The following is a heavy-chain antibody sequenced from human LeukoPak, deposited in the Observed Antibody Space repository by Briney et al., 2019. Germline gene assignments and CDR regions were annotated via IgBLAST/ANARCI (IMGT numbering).Heavy chain of an antibody. J-gene: IGHJ6*03. CDR2: MNPNSGNT. V-gene: IGHV1-8*03. D-gene: IGHD4-11*01. Sequence: ASVKVSCKASGYTFTSYDINWVRQATGQGLEWMGWMNPNSGNTGYAQKFQGRVTITRNTSISTAYMELSSLRSEDTAVYYRARPSRDYPPTYYMDVWGKGTTVTVSS. CDR1: GYTFTSYD. CDR3: ARPSRDYPPTYYMDV.